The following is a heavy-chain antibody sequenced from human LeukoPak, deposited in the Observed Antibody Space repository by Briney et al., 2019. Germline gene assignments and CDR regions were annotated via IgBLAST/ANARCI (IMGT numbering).Heavy chain of an antibody. Sequence: GGSLRLSCAASGFTFSTYAVHWVRQAPGKGLEWVAVISYDGSNKYYADSVKGRFTISSDNSKNTLYLQMNSLRPEDTAVYYCAKDPYAGKRPVGYFQHWGQGTLVTVSS. CDR3: AKDPYAGKRPVGYFQH. CDR2: ISYDGSNK. CDR1: GFTFSTYA. J-gene: IGHJ1*01. V-gene: IGHV3-30-3*01. D-gene: IGHD6-13*01.